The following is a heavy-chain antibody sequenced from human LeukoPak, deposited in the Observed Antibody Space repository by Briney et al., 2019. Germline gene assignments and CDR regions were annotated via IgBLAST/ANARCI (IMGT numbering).Heavy chain of an antibody. CDR1: GFTFNTYS. J-gene: IGHJ4*02. Sequence: GGSLRLSCAASGFTFNTYSISWVRQAPGKGLEWVSSISSSSSYIYYADSVRGRFTISRDTSKNMVFLQMNSLRVEDTAVYYCARGIDYWGRGTLVTVSS. CDR2: ISSSSSYI. V-gene: IGHV3-21*04. CDR3: ARGIDY.